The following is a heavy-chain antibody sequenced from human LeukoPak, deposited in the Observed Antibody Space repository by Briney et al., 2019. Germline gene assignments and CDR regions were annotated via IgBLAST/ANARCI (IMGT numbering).Heavy chain of an antibody. CDR2: INPNSGGT. Sequence: ASVKVSCKASGYTFTGYYMHWVRQAPGQGLEWMGWINPNSGGTNYAQKFQGRVTMTRDTSISTAYMELSRLRSDDTAVYHCARRGMPAAGRLDPWGQGTLVTVSS. V-gene: IGHV1-2*02. D-gene: IGHD6-13*01. J-gene: IGHJ5*02. CDR1: GYTFTGYY. CDR3: ARRGMPAAGRLDP.